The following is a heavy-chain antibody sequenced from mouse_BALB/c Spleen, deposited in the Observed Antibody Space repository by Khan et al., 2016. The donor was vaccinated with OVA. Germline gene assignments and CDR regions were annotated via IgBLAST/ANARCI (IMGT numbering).Heavy chain of an antibody. CDR2: INPSSGFT. CDR3: ARSGYGSLAY. J-gene: IGHJ3*01. V-gene: IGHV1-7*01. Sequence: VQLQESGAELAKPGASVKMSCKASGYMFTSYWMNWVKQRPGQGLEWIGYINPSSGFTEYSQKFKDKATLTADKSSSTAYMQLSSLTSEDSAVYDCARSGYGSLAYWGQGTLVTVSA. CDR1: GYMFTSYW. D-gene: IGHD1-1*01.